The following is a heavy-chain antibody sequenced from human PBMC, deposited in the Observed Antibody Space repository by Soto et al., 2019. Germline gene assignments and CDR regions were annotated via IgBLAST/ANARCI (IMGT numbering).Heavy chain of an antibody. J-gene: IGHJ4*02. Sequence: EVQLLESGGGLVQPGGSLRLSCAASGFSFTDYGMSWVRQAPGKGLEWVSTITGSGGTTYYADSVKGRVTISRDNSKDTLYLEMNSLRADDTAVYYCAQGHPRVVTIFGVDYWGQGTLVLVSS. CDR3: AQGHPRVVTIFGVDY. D-gene: IGHD3-3*01. CDR2: ITGSGGTT. V-gene: IGHV3-23*01. CDR1: GFSFTDYG.